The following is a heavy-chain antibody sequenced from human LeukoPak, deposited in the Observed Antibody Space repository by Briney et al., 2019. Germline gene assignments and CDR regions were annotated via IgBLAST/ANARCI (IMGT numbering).Heavy chain of an antibody. D-gene: IGHD6-13*01. CDR3: AKRRAAGGPYYFDY. CDR1: GFSVSSNY. Sequence: PGGSLRLSCAASGFSVSSNYMSWVRQAPGKGLEWVSVIYSGGTTYYADSVKGRFTISRDNSKNTLYLQMNSLRAEDTAVYYCAKRRAAGGPYYFDYWGQGTLVTVSS. V-gene: IGHV3-53*01. J-gene: IGHJ4*02. CDR2: IYSGGTT.